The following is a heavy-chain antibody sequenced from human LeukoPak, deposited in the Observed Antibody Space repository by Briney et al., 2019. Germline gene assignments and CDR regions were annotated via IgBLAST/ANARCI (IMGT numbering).Heavy chain of an antibody. CDR2: IYHSGTT. D-gene: IGHD2-21*01. CDR3: VRDRGGDQDF. V-gene: IGHV4-38-2*02. J-gene: IGHJ4*02. Sequence: PSETLSLTCTVSGSSISIGYYWGWIRQPPGKGLEWIGSIYHSGTTYYNPSLNSRVAISIDTSKNQFSLKLSSVTAADTAVYYCVRDRGGDQDFWGQGTLVTVSS. CDR1: GSSISIGYY.